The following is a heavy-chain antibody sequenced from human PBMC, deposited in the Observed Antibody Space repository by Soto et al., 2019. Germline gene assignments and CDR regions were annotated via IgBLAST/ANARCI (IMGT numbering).Heavy chain of an antibody. Sequence: GGSLRLSCIASGFSFSNYAMIWVRQAPGKGPEWVSSIEISGRATYCADAVKGRFTISRGDSKNAVYLQMNSLRGEDTAVYFCAKGDGGYFDHWGQGSLVTVSS. CDR3: AKGDGGYFDH. CDR2: IEISGRAT. J-gene: IGHJ4*02. V-gene: IGHV3-23*05. D-gene: IGHD3-16*01. CDR1: GFSFSNYA.